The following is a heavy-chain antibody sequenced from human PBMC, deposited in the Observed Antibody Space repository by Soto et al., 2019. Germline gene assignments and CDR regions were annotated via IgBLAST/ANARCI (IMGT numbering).Heavy chain of an antibody. V-gene: IGHV3-30-3*01. CDR2: ISPDGNNA. Sequence: QVQLVESGGDVVQPGRSLRLSCAASGSTFSSYDIHWVRQAPGKGLQWVAHISPDGNNAYYADSVKGRFTISRDDARNTVYLQVSSLRPDDTAGYHCVRGPSHGAFDIWGQGTLVTVSS. CDR1: GSTFSSYD. J-gene: IGHJ3*02. CDR3: VRGPSHGAFDI.